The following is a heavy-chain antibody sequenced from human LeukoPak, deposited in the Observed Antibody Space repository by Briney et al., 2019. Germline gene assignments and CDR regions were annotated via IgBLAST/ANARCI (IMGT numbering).Heavy chain of an antibody. Sequence: ASVKVSCKASGYIFTDYFMHWVRQAPGQGLEWVGCINPNSGGTDSAQKFQGRVTMTRDTSISTAYMELISLRSDDTAVYYCARGYNWNDGVDPWGQGTLVTVSS. CDR2: INPNSGGT. J-gene: IGHJ5*02. CDR1: GYIFTDYF. CDR3: ARGYNWNDGVDP. D-gene: IGHD1-20*01. V-gene: IGHV1-2*02.